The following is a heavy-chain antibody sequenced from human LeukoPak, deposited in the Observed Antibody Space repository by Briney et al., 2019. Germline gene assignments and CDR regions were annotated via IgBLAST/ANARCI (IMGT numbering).Heavy chain of an antibody. CDR3: ARGPTIDYDILTGYYYFDY. J-gene: IGHJ4*02. CDR1: RGSFSGYY. D-gene: IGHD3-9*01. CDR2: INRSGTT. V-gene: IGHV4-34*01. Sequence: SETLSLTCAVYRGSFSGYYWTWIRQSPGKGLEWIGEINRSGTTNYNPSLKSRVTISIDTSKNQFSLKLSSVTAADTAVYYCARGPTIDYDILTGYYYFDYWGQRTLVTVSS.